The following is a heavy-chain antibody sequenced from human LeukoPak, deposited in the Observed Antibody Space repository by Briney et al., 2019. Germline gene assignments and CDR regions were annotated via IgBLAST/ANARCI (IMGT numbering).Heavy chain of an antibody. CDR2: ISSSGSTI. J-gene: IGHJ4*02. D-gene: IGHD3-10*01. Sequence: GGSLRLSCAASGFTFSDYYMSWIRQAPGKGLEWVSYISSSGSTIYYADSVKGRFTISRDNAKNSLYLQMNSLRAEDTAVYYCARGEDYGSGSYYRGGSRFDYWGQGTLVTVSS. V-gene: IGHV3-11*01. CDR1: GFTFSDYY. CDR3: ARGEDYGSGSYYRGGSRFDY.